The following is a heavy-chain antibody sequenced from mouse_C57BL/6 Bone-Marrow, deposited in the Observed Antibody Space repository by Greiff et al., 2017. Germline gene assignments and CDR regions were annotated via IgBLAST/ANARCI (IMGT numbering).Heavy chain of an antibody. J-gene: IGHJ4*01. V-gene: IGHV14-3*01. CDR3: ARRGYGNPYAMDY. CDR1: GFNIKNTY. D-gene: IGHD2-1*01. CDR2: IDPASGNT. Sequence: VHVKQSVAELVRPGASVKLSCTASGFNIKNTYMHWVKQRPEQGLEWIGRIDPASGNTKYAPKFQGKATITADTSSNTAYLQLSSLTSEDTAIDYCARRGYGNPYAMDYWGQGTSVTVSS.